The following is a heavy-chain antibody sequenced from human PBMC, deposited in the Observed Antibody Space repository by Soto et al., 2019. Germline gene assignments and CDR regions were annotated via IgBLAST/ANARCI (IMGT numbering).Heavy chain of an antibody. CDR1: RFTFSSYA. CDR2: ISGSGGST. J-gene: IGHJ6*02. V-gene: IGHV3-23*01. Sequence: GGSLSVSSAASRFTFSSYAMSWVRQAPGKGLEWVSAISGSGGSTYYADSVKGRFTISRDNSKNTLYLQMNSLRAEDTAVYYCAKRVQLPPGAYYYYGMDVWGQGTTVTVSS. CDR3: AKRVQLPPGAYYYYGMDV. D-gene: IGHD2-2*01.